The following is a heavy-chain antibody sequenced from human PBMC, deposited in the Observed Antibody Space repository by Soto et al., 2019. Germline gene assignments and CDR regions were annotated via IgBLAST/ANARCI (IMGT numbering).Heavy chain of an antibody. V-gene: IGHV5-51*01. CDR1: GYSFTSYW. J-gene: IGHJ6*02. CDR3: ARWRPYNILTGYPPPYYYGLDV. D-gene: IGHD3-9*01. CDR2: IYPGDSDT. Sequence: PGESLKISCKGSGYSFTSYWIAWVRQVPGKGLELMGVIYPGDSDTRYSPSFQGQVTISADKSISTAYLQWSSLRASDTAIYYCARWRPYNILTGYPPPYYYGLDVWGQGTTVTVSS.